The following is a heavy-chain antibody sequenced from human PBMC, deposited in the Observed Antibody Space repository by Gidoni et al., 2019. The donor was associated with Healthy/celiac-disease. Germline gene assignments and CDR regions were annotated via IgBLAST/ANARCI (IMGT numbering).Heavy chain of an antibody. J-gene: IGHJ4*02. CDR1: GYTLTSYG. D-gene: IGHD3-22*01. Sequence: VQLVQPGAAVKKPGPSVKVSCKAPGYTLTSYGISWVRQSPGPGLEWMGWISAYNGNTNYAQKLQGRVTMTTDTSTSTAYMELRSLRSDDTAVYYCAREYYDSSGPYYFDYWDQGTLVTVSS. CDR2: ISAYNGNT. CDR3: AREYYDSSGPYYFDY. V-gene: IGHV1-18*01.